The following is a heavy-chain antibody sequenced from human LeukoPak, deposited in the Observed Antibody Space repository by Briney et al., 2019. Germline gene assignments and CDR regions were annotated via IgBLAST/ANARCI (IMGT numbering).Heavy chain of an antibody. Sequence: GGSVRLSCAASGFNFSSYGMHWVRQAPGKGLEWVAFIRYDGSNKYYADSVRGRFTISRDNAKNTVYLQMNSLRSEDTAVYFCARGLPNYYGMDVWGQGTTVTVSS. CDR1: GFNFSSYG. CDR2: IRYDGSNK. V-gene: IGHV3-30*02. CDR3: ARGLPNYYGMDV. J-gene: IGHJ6*02.